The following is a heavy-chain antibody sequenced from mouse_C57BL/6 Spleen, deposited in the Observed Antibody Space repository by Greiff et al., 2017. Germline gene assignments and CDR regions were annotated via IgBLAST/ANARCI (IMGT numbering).Heavy chain of an antibody. D-gene: IGHD2-4*01. Sequence: EVKLVESGGGLVKPGGSLKLSCAASGFTFSDYGMHWVRQAPEKGLEWVAYISSGSSTIYYADTVKGRFTISRDNAKNTLFLQMTSLRSEDTAMYYCARGYGLRWYFDVWGTGTTVTVSS. CDR1: GFTFSDYG. J-gene: IGHJ1*03. CDR2: ISSGSSTI. V-gene: IGHV5-17*01. CDR3: ARGYGLRWYFDV.